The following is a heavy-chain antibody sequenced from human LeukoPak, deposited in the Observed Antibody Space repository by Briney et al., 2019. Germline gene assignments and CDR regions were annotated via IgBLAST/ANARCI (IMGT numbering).Heavy chain of an antibody. CDR2: IRYDGSNK. V-gene: IGHV3-30*02. J-gene: IGHJ3*01. Sequence: GGSLRLSCAASGFTFSSYGMHWVRQAPGKGLEWVAFIRYDGSNKYYADSVKGRFTISRDNSKDTLYLQMNSLRAEDTALYYCARRLSLRFDAFAVWGPGTVVTVSS. CDR3: ARRLSLRFDAFAV. D-gene: IGHD2-21*02. CDR1: GFTFSSYG.